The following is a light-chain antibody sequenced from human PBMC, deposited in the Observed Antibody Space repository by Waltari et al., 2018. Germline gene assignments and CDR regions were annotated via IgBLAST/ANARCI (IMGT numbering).Light chain of an antibody. V-gene: IGLV2-11*01. J-gene: IGLJ3*02. CDR2: DVS. CDR1: SSDVGGYNY. Sequence: QSALTQPRSVSGSPGQSVTISCTGTSSDVGGYNYVSWYQQHPGKAPKLIIYDVSKGPSGVPDRFSGSKSGNTAALTISGLQAEDEADYYCCSYAGTYTSWVFGGGTKLTVL. CDR3: CSYAGTYTSWV.